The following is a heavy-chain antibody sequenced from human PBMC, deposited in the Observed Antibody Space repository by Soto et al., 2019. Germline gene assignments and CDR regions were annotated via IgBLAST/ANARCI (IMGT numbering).Heavy chain of an antibody. V-gene: IGHV3-64D*08. CDR1: GFTFSTYA. Sequence: QTGGSLRLSCSASGFTFSTYAMHWVRQAPGKGLEYVSAISSNGGSTYYADSVKGRFTISRDNSKNTLYLQMSSLRAEDTAVYYCVSAPVFTIFGVAKPYYYGMDVWGQGTTLTVSS. D-gene: IGHD3-3*01. J-gene: IGHJ6*02. CDR2: ISSNGGST. CDR3: VSAPVFTIFGVAKPYYYGMDV.